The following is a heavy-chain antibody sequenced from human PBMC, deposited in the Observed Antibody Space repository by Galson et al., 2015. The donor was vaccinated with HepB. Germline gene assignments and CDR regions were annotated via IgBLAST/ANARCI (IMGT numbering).Heavy chain of an antibody. D-gene: IGHD3-3*01. CDR3: TRSPRSLYDFWSGYNFDY. J-gene: IGHJ4*02. V-gene: IGHV3-73*01. CDR1: GFTFSGSA. CDR2: IRSKANSYAT. Sequence: SLRLSCAASGFTFSGSAMHWVRQASGKGLEWVGRIRSKANSYATAYAASVKGRFTISRDDSKNTAYLQMNSLKTEDTAVYYCTRSPRSLYDFWSGYNFDYWGQGTLVTVSS.